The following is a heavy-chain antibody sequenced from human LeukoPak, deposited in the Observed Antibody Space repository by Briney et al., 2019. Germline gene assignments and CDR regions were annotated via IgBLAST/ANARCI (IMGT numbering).Heavy chain of an antibody. Sequence: PGGSLRLSCAASGFTVSSTYMSWVRQAPGKGLEWVSVLLGRGQSYYADSVQGRFTISRDNSKNTLYLQLNSLRAEDTAIYSCVKGAWLDYWGQGVQVIVSS. CDR2: LLGRGQS. CDR1: GFTVSSTY. CDR3: VKGAWLDY. J-gene: IGHJ4*02. V-gene: IGHV3-53*01. D-gene: IGHD5-18*01.